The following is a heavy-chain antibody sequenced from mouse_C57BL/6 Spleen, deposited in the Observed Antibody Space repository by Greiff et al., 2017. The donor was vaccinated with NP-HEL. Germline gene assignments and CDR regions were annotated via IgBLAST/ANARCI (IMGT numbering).Heavy chain of an antibody. CDR1: GYTFTSYW. J-gene: IGHJ2*01. Sequence: QVQLQQPGAELVRPGSSVKLSCKASGYTFTSYWMHWVKQRPIQGLEWIGNIDPSDSETHYNQKFKDKATLTVDKSSSTAYMQLSSLTSEDSAVYYGAHTRAVVAHFDYWGQGTTLTVSS. CDR2: IDPSDSET. V-gene: IGHV1-52*01. CDR3: AHTRAVVAHFDY. D-gene: IGHD1-1*01.